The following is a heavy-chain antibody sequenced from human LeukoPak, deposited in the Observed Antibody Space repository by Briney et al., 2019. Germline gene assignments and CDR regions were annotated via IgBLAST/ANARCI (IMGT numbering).Heavy chain of an antibody. D-gene: IGHD3-10*01. CDR3: TRDKVTMVRGVIYDYYGMDV. CDR1: GDSVSSNSAT. Sequence: SQTLSLTCAISGDSVSSNSATWHWIRQSPSRGLEWLGRTYYKSKWYSDYAVSVRSRVTINPDTSKNQFSLQLKSVTPEDTAVYYCTRDKVTMVRGVIYDYYGMDVWGQGTTVIVSS. J-gene: IGHJ6*02. CDR2: TYYKSKWYS. V-gene: IGHV6-1*01.